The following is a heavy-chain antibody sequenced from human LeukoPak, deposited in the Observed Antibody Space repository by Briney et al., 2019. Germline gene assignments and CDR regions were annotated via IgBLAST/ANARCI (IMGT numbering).Heavy chain of an antibody. V-gene: IGHV1-69*05. Sequence: ASVTVSCKASGLTLSTYAISWVRQAPGQGLEWMGGIIPMFGSAHYAQKFQDRVTITTDESTTIAYMELSSLRSEDTAVYYCASSPRIVGRLDYYYYMDVWGKGTTVTVSS. CDR1: GLTLSTYA. J-gene: IGHJ6*03. CDR2: IIPMFGSA. CDR3: ASSPRIVGRLDYYYYMDV. D-gene: IGHD6-6*01.